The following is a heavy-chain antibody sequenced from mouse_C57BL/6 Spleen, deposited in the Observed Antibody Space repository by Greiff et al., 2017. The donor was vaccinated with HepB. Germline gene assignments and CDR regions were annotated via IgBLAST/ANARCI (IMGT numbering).Heavy chain of an antibody. CDR3: ARKGAYGYDEGCFAY. J-gene: IGHJ3*01. V-gene: IGHV1-69*01. CDR1: GYTFTSYW. D-gene: IGHD2-2*01. CDR2: IDPSDSYT. Sequence: QVQLKQPGAELVMPGASVKLSCKASGYTFTSYWMHWVKQRPGQGLEWIGEIDPSDSYTNYNQKFKGKSTLTVDKSSSTAYMQLSSLTSEDSAVYYCARKGAYGYDEGCFAYWGQGTLVTVSA.